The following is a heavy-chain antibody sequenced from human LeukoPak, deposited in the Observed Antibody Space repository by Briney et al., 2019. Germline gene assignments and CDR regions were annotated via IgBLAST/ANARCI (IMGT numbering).Heavy chain of an antibody. CDR1: GFTFSSYA. CDR2: ISGSGGST. D-gene: IGHD3-10*01. Sequence: PGGSLRLSCAASGFTFSSYAMSWVRQAPGKGLEWVSAISGSGGSTYYADSVKGRFTISRDNSKNTLYLQMNSLRAEDTAVYYCAKDEGFGALSYYFDYWGQGSLVTVPS. V-gene: IGHV3-23*01. J-gene: IGHJ4*02. CDR3: AKDEGFGALSYYFDY.